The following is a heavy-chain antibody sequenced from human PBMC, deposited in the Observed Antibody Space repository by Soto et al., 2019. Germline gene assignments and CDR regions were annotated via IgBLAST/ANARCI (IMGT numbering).Heavy chain of an antibody. CDR1: GGTFSSYA. D-gene: IGHD3-22*01. CDR2: IIPIFGTA. Sequence: QVQLVQSGAEVKKPGSSVKVSCKASGGTFSSYAISWVRQAPGQGLEWMGGIIPIFGTANYAQKFQGRVTITADKSTSTAYMDLSSLRSEDTAVYYCARGDYYDSSGYYYVGGNYWGQGTLVTVSS. V-gene: IGHV1-69*06. CDR3: ARGDYYDSSGYYYVGGNY. J-gene: IGHJ4*02.